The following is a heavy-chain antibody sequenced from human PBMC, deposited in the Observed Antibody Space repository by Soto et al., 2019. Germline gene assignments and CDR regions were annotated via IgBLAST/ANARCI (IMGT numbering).Heavy chain of an antibody. CDR3: AREKGYCSGGSCYQSWFDP. CDR1: GYTFTSYG. Sequence: QVPLVQSGAEVKKPGASVKVSCKASGYTFTSYGISWVRQAPGQGLEWMGWISAYNGNTNYAQKLQGRVTMTTDTSTGTAYMELRSLRSDDTAVYYCAREKGYCSGGSCYQSWFDPWGQGTLVTVSS. J-gene: IGHJ5*02. D-gene: IGHD2-15*01. V-gene: IGHV1-18*01. CDR2: ISAYNGNT.